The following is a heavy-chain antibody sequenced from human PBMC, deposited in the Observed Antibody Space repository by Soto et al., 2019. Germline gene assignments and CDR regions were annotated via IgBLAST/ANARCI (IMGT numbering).Heavy chain of an antibody. Sequence: QVQLVQSGAEVKKPGASLKVSCKASGYTFASCAISWMRQAPGQGLEWMGWISAYNGNTNYAQKLQGRVTMTTDTSTSTAYMEPRSLGSDDTAVYYGARDPPPPAYGGQGTRVTVSS. J-gene: IGHJ4*02. CDR1: GYTFASCA. V-gene: IGHV1-18*01. CDR3: ARDPPPPAY. CDR2: ISAYNGNT. D-gene: IGHD2-2*01.